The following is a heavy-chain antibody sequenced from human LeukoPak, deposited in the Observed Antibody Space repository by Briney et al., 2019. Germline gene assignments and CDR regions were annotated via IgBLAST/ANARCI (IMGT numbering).Heavy chain of an antibody. CDR1: GGSISSSDW. CDR3: ARDPHCSSTNCPFDF. V-gene: IGHV4-4*02. J-gene: IGHJ4*02. D-gene: IGHD2-2*01. CDR2: IWRSDHT. Sequence: SETLSLTCAVSGGSISSSDWWSWVRQPPGRGLEWIGYIWRSDHTNYNPSLKSRVTMSLDKSKHQFSLKLSSVTAADTAVYYCARDPHCSSTNCPFDFWGQGTLVIVSS.